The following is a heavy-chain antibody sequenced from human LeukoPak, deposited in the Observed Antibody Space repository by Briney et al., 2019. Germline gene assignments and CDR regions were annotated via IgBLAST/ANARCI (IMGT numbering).Heavy chain of an antibody. CDR2: IYYNGNT. CDR3: ARERVGDCTSNSCYDGPFSFDI. Sequence: SETLSLTCTVSGGSISSYYWTWIRQPPGKGLEWIGFIYYNGNTNYNPSLKRRLTISVDTSKNQFSLRLSSVTAADTAVYYCARERVGDCTSNSCYDGPFSFDIWGQGRMVTVSS. J-gene: IGHJ3*02. V-gene: IGHV4-59*12. CDR1: GGSISSYY. D-gene: IGHD2-2*01.